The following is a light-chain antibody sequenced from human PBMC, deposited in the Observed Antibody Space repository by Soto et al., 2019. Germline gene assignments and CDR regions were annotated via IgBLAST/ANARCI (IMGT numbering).Light chain of an antibody. Sequence: DIQMTQSPSSLSSSVGDRVTITCRASQSSSNYLAGYQQKPGKVPKLLIYAASTLPSGVPSRFSGSGSGTDFTLTISSLQPEDVATYYCQKYNSAPWTFGQGTKVEIK. CDR2: AAS. J-gene: IGKJ1*01. CDR3: QKYNSAPWT. V-gene: IGKV1-27*01. CDR1: QSSSNY.